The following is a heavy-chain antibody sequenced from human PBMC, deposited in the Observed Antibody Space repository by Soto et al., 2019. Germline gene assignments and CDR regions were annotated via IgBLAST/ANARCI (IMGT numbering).Heavy chain of an antibody. J-gene: IGHJ4*02. V-gene: IGHV4-59*01. CDR3: ARDSSYYYFDY. CDR2: IYYSGST. Sequence: SETLSLTCTVSGGSISSYYWSWIRQPPGKGLEWIGYIYYSGSTNYNPSLKSRVTISVDTSKNQFSLKLSSVTAADTAVYYCARDSSYYYFDYWGQGTLVTVSS. D-gene: IGHD2-15*01. CDR1: GGSISSYY.